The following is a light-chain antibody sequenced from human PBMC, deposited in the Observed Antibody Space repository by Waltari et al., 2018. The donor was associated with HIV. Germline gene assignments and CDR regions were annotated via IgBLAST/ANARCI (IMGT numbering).Light chain of an antibody. CDR3: QQSDSFPYT. CDR2: GAS. V-gene: IGKV1-39*01. Sequence: DTQMTQSPSPLSASVGDTVVIRCRASQSITYFLNWYQLKPGKAPALLISGASTLQSGVPSRFVGSGSGTDFTLTIKNLQPGDVATYFCQQSDSFPYTFGPGTKLDI. CDR1: QSITYF. J-gene: IGKJ2*01.